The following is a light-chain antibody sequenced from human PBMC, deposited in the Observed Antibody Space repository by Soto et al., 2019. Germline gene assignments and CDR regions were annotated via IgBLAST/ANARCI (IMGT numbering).Light chain of an antibody. J-gene: IGKJ1*01. CDR1: QSVSSH. CDR2: DAS. V-gene: IGKV3-11*01. CDR3: QQRSNWPRT. Sequence: EIVLTQSPATLSLSPGERATLSCRASQSVSSHLAWYQQKPGQSPRLLIYDASNRATGIPARFSGSGSGTDFTITISSLEPEDFEVYYCQQRSNWPRTFGQGTKVDIK.